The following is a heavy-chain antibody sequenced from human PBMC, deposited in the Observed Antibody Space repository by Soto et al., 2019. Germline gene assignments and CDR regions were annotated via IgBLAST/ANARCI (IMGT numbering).Heavy chain of an antibody. V-gene: IGHV4-39*01. Sequence: SETLSLTCIVSGGSISSSPYYWAWIRQPPGKALEWIGSVYYSGTTYRNPSLKSRATLSVDRSKNQFSLQLSSVTAADTAVYYCAHIRDYNNYGWFDPWGPGSLVTVSS. J-gene: IGHJ5*02. CDR2: VYYSGTT. CDR3: AHIRDYNNYGWFDP. D-gene: IGHD4-4*01. CDR1: GGSISSSPYY.